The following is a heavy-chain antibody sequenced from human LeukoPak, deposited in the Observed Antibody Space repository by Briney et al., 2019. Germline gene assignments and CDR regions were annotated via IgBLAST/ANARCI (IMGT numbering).Heavy chain of an antibody. Sequence: PGETVRLSCAAWGFTFSYAWMRGVRQTPGKGREWGGRIKSKRDGGKADYAAPVKGRFTISRHDLKNTVYLQMNSLKAEDTAVYYCTTDLGSGSLFDYWGQGILVTVSS. CDR3: TTDLGSGSLFDY. V-gene: IGHV3-15*01. D-gene: IGHD1-26*01. CDR2: IKSKRDGGKA. J-gene: IGHJ4*02. CDR1: GFTFSYAW.